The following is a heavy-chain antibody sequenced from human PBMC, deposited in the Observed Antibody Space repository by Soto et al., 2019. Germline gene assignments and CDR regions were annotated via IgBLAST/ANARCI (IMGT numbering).Heavy chain of an antibody. J-gene: IGHJ4*02. CDR2: ISYDGSNK. CDR3: ARARSRWTFDY. V-gene: IGHV3-30-3*01. Sequence: QVQLVESGGGVVQPGRSLRLSCAASGFTFSSYAMHWVRQAPGKGLEWVAVISYDGSNKYYADSVKSRFTISRDNSKNTLYLQMNSLRAEDTAVYYCARARSRWTFDYWGQGTLVTVSS. CDR1: GFTFSSYA. D-gene: IGHD4-17*01.